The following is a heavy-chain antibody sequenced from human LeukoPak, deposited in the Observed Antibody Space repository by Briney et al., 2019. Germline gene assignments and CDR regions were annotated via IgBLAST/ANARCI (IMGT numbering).Heavy chain of an antibody. V-gene: IGHV1-18*01. CDR2: ISTYNGNT. D-gene: IGHD2-2*01. Sequence: GASVKVSCKASGYTFTSYGISWVRQAPGQGLEWMGWISTYNGNTNYAQKFQGRVTMTTDTSTSTVYMELRSLRSDDTAVYYCARDGCSSTSCYIRYWGQGTLVTVSS. CDR3: ARDGCSSTSCYIRY. J-gene: IGHJ4*02. CDR1: GYTFTSYG.